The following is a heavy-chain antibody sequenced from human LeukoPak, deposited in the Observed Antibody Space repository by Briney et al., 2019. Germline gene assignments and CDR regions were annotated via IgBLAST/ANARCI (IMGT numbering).Heavy chain of an antibody. CDR1: GGPISAYY. J-gene: IGHJ4*02. CDR2: NSNSGST. D-gene: IGHD1-26*01. CDR3: ARQASGSHFFDY. Sequence: PSETLSLTCGVSGGPISAYYWTWIRQPPGKGLEWIGYNSNSGSTKYNSSLKSRVTISVDTSRNQFSLRLTSVTAADTAAYYCARQASGSHFFDYWGQGALVTVSS. V-gene: IGHV4-59*08.